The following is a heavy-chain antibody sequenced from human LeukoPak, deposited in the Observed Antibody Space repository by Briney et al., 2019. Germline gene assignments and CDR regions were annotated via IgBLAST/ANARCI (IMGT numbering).Heavy chain of an antibody. CDR2: IYPGDSDT. Sequence: GESLKISCKGSGYSFTSYWIGWVRQMSGKGLEWMGIIYPGDSDTRYSPSFQGQVTISADKSISTAYLQWSSLKASDTAMYYCARLGYCGGDCYAYFDYWGQGTLVTVSS. V-gene: IGHV5-51*01. D-gene: IGHD2-21*02. CDR3: ARLGYCGGDCYAYFDY. CDR1: GYSFTSYW. J-gene: IGHJ4*02.